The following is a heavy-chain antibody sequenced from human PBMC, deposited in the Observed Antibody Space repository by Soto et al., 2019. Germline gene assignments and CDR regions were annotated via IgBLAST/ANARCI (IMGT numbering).Heavy chain of an antibody. CDR1: GFTFSSYA. CDR3: ARDLGRIAAADYYFYY. D-gene: IGHD6-13*01. V-gene: IGHV3-30-3*01. Sequence: QVQLVESGGGVVQPGRSLRLSCAASGFTFSSYAMHWVRQAPGKGLEWVAVISYDGSNKYYADSVKGRFTISRDNSKNTLYLQMNSLRAEDTAVYYCARDLGRIAAADYYFYYWGQGTLVTVSS. CDR2: ISYDGSNK. J-gene: IGHJ4*02.